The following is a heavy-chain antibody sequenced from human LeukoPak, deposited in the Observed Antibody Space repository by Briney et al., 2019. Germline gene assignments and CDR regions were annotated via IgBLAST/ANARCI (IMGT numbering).Heavy chain of an antibody. CDR3: AKDNPLDY. Sequence: PGGSLRLSCGVSGFTFSNYGMLWVRQAPGKGLEWVAFIRYDGNNKLYADSVKGRFTISRDNSKNTVYLHISSLRTEDTALYYCAKDNPLDYWGQGTLVIVSS. CDR1: GFTFSNYG. CDR2: IRYDGNNK. D-gene: IGHD1-14*01. V-gene: IGHV3-30*02. J-gene: IGHJ4*02.